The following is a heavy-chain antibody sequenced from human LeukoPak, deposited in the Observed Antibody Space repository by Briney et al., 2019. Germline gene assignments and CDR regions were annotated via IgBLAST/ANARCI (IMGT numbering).Heavy chain of an antibody. V-gene: IGHV4-59*01. J-gene: IGHJ4*02. CDR1: GGSISSYY. Sequence: SETLSLTCTVSGGSISSYYWSWIRQPPGKGLEWIGYIHYSGSTNYDPSLKSPFTISVDTSKSQFSLKVNSVTAADTAVYYCASGTYYYFDFWGQGALVTVSS. CDR2: IHYSGST. D-gene: IGHD6-13*01. CDR3: ASGTYYYFDF.